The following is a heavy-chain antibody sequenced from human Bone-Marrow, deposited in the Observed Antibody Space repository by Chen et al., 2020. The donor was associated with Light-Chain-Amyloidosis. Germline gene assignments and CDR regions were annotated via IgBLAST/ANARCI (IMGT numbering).Heavy chain of an antibody. J-gene: IGHJ4*02. V-gene: IGHV5-51*01. CDR3: ARRRDGYNFDC. CDR1: GYTFPNYW. Sequence: EVQLEQSGPEVKKPGESLKISCKGSGYTFPNYWIGWVRQMPGKGLEWMGVIYPDDSDARYSPSFEGQVTISADKSITPAYLQWRSLKASDTAMYYCARRRDGYNFDCWGQGTLVTVSS. CDR2: IYPDDSDA. D-gene: IGHD5-12*01.